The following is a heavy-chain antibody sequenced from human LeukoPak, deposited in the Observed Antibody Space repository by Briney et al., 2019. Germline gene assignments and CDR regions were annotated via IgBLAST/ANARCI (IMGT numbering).Heavy chain of an antibody. CDR2: MYFGGRT. D-gene: IGHD3-10*01. CDR1: GGSISSYY. Sequence: SETLSLTCTVSGGSISSYYWTWIRQPPGKGLEWIGYMYFGGRTNYNPSLKSRVTISVDTSKNQFSLKLSSVTAADTAVYYCARSAKRITMVRGAPYYFDYWGQGTLVTVSS. CDR3: ARSAKRITMVRGAPYYFDY. V-gene: IGHV4-59*01. J-gene: IGHJ4*02.